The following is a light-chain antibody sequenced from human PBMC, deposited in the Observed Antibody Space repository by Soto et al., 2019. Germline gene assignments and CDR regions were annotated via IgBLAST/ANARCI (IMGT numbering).Light chain of an antibody. Sequence: QSALTQPASVSGSPGQSITISCTGTSSDVGANNEVAWYQQHPGKAPKLIFYEVNNRPSGVSNRFSGSKSGNTASLTISGLQAEDEADYYCTSFTISYTWLFGGRTKLTVL. J-gene: IGLJ2*01. CDR2: EVN. CDR1: SSDVGANNE. CDR3: TSFTISYTWL. V-gene: IGLV2-14*01.